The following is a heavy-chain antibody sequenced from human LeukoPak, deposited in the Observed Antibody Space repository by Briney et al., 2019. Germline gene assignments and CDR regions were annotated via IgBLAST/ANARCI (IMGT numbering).Heavy chain of an antibody. CDR2: TYYSGST. V-gene: IGHV4-59*12. CDR3: ARASLTYPLDY. CDR1: GGSISSYY. Sequence: SETLSLTCTVSGGSISSYYWSWIRQPPGKGLEWIGYTYYSGSTNYNPSLKSRVTISVDRSKNQFSLKLSSVTAADTAVYYCARASLTYPLDYWGQGTLVTVSS. D-gene: IGHD1-14*01. J-gene: IGHJ4*02.